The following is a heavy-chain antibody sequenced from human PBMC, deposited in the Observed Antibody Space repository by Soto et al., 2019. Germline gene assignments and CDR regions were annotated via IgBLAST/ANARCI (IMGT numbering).Heavy chain of an antibody. CDR1: AFTSRNYA. Sequence: GGSLRLSCVVSAFTSRNYAIHWIRQAPGKGLEWVSGFDFNNGRTGYADSVKGRFTISRDNAKNSLSLEMKSLRVEDTALYYCTKDLVPGGADVWGQGTTVTVSS. CDR3: TKDLVPGGADV. CDR2: FDFNNGRT. D-gene: IGHD3-16*01. J-gene: IGHJ6*02. V-gene: IGHV3-9*02.